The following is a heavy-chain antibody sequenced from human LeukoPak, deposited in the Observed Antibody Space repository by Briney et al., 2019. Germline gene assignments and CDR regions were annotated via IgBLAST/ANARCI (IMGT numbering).Heavy chain of an antibody. Sequence: ASVKVSCKVSGYALTELSMHWVRQAPGKGLEWMGGFDPEDGETIYAQKFQGRVTMTEDTSTDTAYMELSSLRSEDTAVYYCATVRVRGVIITLTSYYFDYWGQGTLVTVSS. D-gene: IGHD3-10*01. CDR2: FDPEDGET. CDR3: ATVRVRGVIITLTSYYFDY. CDR1: GYALTELS. J-gene: IGHJ4*02. V-gene: IGHV1-24*01.